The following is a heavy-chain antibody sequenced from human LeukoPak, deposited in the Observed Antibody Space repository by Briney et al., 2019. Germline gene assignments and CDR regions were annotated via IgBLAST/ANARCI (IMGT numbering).Heavy chain of an antibody. CDR2: IDPNSGDT. J-gene: IGHJ4*02. CDR1: GYTFTAYY. V-gene: IGHV1-2*02. D-gene: IGHD3-22*01. Sequence: ASMKVSCKASGYTFTAYYIHWVRQAPGQGLEWMGWIDPNSGDTKYVEKFQGRVTMTRDTSFSTAYMALSSLRSDDTAMYYCARAMNSWFLLDLDYWGQGTLVTVSS. CDR3: ARAMNSWFLLDLDY.